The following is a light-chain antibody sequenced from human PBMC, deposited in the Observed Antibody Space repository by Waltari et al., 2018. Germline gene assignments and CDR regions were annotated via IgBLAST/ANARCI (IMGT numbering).Light chain of an antibody. Sequence: DIHMTQSPSSLSASVGDRVTITCRASQGISNYLAWYQQKPGKVPKLLIYTASTLQSGVPSRFRGSGSGTDFTLTISSLQPEDVAIYYCQKYNSAPPWTFGQGTKVEIK. CDR3: QKYNSAPPWT. J-gene: IGKJ1*01. V-gene: IGKV1-27*01. CDR1: QGISNY. CDR2: TAS.